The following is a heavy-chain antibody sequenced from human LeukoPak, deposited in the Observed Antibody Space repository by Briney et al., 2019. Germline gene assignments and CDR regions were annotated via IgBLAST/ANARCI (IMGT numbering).Heavy chain of an antibody. CDR2: IHYSGST. J-gene: IGHJ4*02. Sequence: RPSETLSLTCTVSGGSISSYYWSWIRQPPGKGLEWIGYIHYSGSTNYNPSLKSRVTISVDTSKNQFSLKLSSVTAADTAVYYCARDQDGYNSYFDYWGQGTLVTVSS. CDR3: ARDQDGYNSYFDY. V-gene: IGHV4-59*01. D-gene: IGHD5-24*01. CDR1: GGSISSYY.